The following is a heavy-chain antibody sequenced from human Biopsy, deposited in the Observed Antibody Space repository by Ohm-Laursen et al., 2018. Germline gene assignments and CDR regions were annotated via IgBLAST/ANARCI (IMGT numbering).Heavy chain of an antibody. Sequence: SLRLSCAASGFSFDNYAMNWVRQAPGKELEWVSTISGSGGSTYYADSVKGRFTISRDASKNTLYLLTNSLRAEDTAMYYCARDLYDFCGGCPFDPWGQGTLVTVSP. CDR3: ARDLYDFCGGCPFDP. CDR2: ISGSGGST. J-gene: IGHJ5*02. V-gene: IGHV3-23*01. D-gene: IGHD3-3*01. CDR1: GFSFDNYA.